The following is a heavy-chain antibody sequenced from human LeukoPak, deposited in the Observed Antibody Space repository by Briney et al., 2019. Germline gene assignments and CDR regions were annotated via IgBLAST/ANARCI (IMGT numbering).Heavy chain of an antibody. J-gene: IGHJ4*02. CDR3: ARILRYSFGVFDY. CDR2: IYHSGST. Sequence: RPSETLSLTCTVSGYSISSGYYWGWLRQPPGKGLEWIGSIYHSGSTYYNPSLKSQVTISVDTSKNQFSLKLTSVTAADTAVYYCARILRYSFGVFDYWGQGTLVTVSS. D-gene: IGHD3-9*01. CDR1: GYSISSGYY. V-gene: IGHV4-38-2*02.